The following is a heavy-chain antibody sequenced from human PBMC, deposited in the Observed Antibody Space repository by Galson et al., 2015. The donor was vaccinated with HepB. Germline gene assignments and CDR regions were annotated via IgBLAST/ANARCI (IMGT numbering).Heavy chain of an antibody. J-gene: IGHJ4*02. D-gene: IGHD3-22*01. CDR1: GFTFSSYA. CDR2: ISGSGGST. Sequence: SLRLSCAASGFTFSSYAMSWVRQAPGKGLEWVSAISGSGGSTYYADSVKGRFTISRDNSKNTLYLQMNSLRAEDTAVYYCAKIGRAYKSIDDSKVYFDYWGQGTLVTVSS. V-gene: IGHV3-23*01. CDR3: AKIGRAYKSIDDSKVYFDY.